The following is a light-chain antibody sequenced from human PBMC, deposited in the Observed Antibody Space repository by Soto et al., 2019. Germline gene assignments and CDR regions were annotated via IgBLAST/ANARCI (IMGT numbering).Light chain of an antibody. V-gene: IGLV4-69*01. CDR1: SGHSSYA. J-gene: IGLJ2*01. CDR2: LNSDGSH. Sequence: QLVLTQSPSASASLGASVKLTCTLSSGHSSYAIAWHQQQPEKGPRYLMKLNSDGSHSKGDGIPDRFSGSSSGAERYLTISSLQSEDEADYYCQTWGTVSPLFGGGTKLTVL. CDR3: QTWGTVSPL.